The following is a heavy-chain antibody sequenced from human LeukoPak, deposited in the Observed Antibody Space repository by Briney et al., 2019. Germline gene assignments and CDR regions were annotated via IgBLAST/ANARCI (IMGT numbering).Heavy chain of an antibody. CDR3: ARHGTSGIYRRPFDI. D-gene: IGHD1-26*01. CDR1: GGSMSRYY. J-gene: IGHJ3*02. V-gene: IGHV4-59*08. CDR2: IYDSVST. Sequence: NPSETLSLTCTVSGGSMSRYYWSWIRQPPGKGLEWIAYIYDSVSTNYNTYLNRRVTISVDTTNNQFSMKLNSVTAADTAVYYCARHGTSGIYRRPFDIWGQGTMVTVSS.